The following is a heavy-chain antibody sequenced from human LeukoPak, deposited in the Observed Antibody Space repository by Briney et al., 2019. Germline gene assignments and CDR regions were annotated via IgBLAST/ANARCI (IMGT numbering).Heavy chain of an antibody. V-gene: IGHV1-3*01. CDR3: ARDRSSGWYNRPADY. CDR2: INAGNGNT. Sequence: GASVKVSCKASGYTFTSYAMHWVRQAPGQRLEWMGWINAGNGNTKYSQKFQGRVTITRDTSASTAYMELSSLRSEDTAVYYCARDRSSGWYNRPADYWGQGTLVTVSS. D-gene: IGHD6-19*01. CDR1: GYTFTSYA. J-gene: IGHJ4*02.